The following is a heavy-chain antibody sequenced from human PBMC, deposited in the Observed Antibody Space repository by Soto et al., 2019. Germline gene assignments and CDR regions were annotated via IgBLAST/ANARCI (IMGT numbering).Heavy chain of an antibody. D-gene: IGHD6-13*01. CDR1: GFTFSSYA. Sequence: EVQLLESGGGLVQPGGSLRLSCAASGFTFSSYAMSWVRQAPGKGLEYVSAISSNGGSTYYADSVKGRFTISRDNSKNTLYLQMGSLRAEDMAVYYCARVAAAGRYFDYWGQGTLVTVSS. CDR2: ISSNGGST. V-gene: IGHV3-64*07. J-gene: IGHJ4*02. CDR3: ARVAAAGRYFDY.